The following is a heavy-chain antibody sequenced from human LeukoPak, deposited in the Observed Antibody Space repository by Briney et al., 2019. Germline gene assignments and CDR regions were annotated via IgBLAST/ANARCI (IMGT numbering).Heavy chain of an antibody. J-gene: IGHJ4*02. D-gene: IGHD2-2*01. Sequence: PGGSLRLSCAASGFTFSNAWMSWVRQAPGKGLEWVGRIKSKTDGGTTDYAAPVKGRFTISRDDSKNTLYLQMNSLRAEDTAVYYCAKLYCSSTSCSRGGYFDYWGRGTLVTVSS. CDR2: IKSKTDGGTT. V-gene: IGHV3-15*01. CDR1: GFTFSNAW. CDR3: AKLYCSSTSCSRGGYFDY.